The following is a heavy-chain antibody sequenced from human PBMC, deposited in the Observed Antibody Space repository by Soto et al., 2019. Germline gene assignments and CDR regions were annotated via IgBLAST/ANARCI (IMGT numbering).Heavy chain of an antibody. Sequence: SETLSLTCTVSGDSIISSDFYWGWVRQPPGKGLEWIGSIFYLGSSYYNPSLKSRVTMSVDTSKNQFSLRLRSVTAADTALYFCARHSLALRKNNWFDSWGQGIMVTVSS. CDR1: GDSIISSDFY. CDR2: IFYLGSS. CDR3: ARHSLALRKNNWFDS. V-gene: IGHV4-39*01. J-gene: IGHJ5*01. D-gene: IGHD3-3*02.